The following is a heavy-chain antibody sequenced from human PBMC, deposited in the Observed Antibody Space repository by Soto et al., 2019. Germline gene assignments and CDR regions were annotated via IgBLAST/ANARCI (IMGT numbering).Heavy chain of an antibody. CDR3: VRRGGAHGFDY. CDR1: GFTFSDYS. J-gene: IGHJ4*02. D-gene: IGHD3-10*01. CDR2: ISSSSRTI. V-gene: IGHV3-48*02. Sequence: GGSLRLSCAVSGFTFSDYSMNWVRQAPGKGLEWVSYISSSSRTIYYADSVKGRFTISRDNAKNSLSLQMNSLRDEDTAVYYCVRRGGAHGFDYWGQGTLVTVSS.